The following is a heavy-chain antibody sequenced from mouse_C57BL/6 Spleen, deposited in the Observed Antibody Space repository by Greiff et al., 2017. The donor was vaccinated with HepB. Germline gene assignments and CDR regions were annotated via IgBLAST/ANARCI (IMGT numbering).Heavy chain of an antibody. CDR2: IDPSDSYT. D-gene: IGHD2-4*01. CDR3: ARRIWDLIYDDSYAMDY. CDR1: GYTFTSYW. V-gene: IGHV1-50*01. Sequence: QVQLQQPGAELVKPGASVKLSCKASGYTFTSYWLQWVKQRPGQGLEWIGEIDPSDSYTNYNQKFKGKATLTVDTSSSTAYMQLSSLTSEASAVYYCARRIWDLIYDDSYAMDYWGQGTSVTVSS. J-gene: IGHJ4*01.